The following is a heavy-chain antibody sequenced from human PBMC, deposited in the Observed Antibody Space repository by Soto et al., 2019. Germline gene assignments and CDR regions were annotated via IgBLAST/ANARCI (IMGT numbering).Heavy chain of an antibody. CDR2: IYYSGST. CDR3: ARVDKYGSGRDPYYYGMDF. CDR1: GGSISSGGYY. Sequence: PSETLSLTCTVSGGSISSGGYYWSWIRQHPEKGLEWIGYIYYSGSTYYNPSLKSRVNISVDTSKNQFSLKLSSVTAADTAVYYCARVDKYGSGRDPYYYGMDFWGQGTTVTVSS. V-gene: IGHV4-31*03. J-gene: IGHJ6*02. D-gene: IGHD3-10*01.